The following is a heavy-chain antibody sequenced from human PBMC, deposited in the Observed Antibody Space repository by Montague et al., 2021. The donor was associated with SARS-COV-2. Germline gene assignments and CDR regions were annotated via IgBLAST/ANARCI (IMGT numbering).Heavy chain of an antibody. J-gene: IGHJ3*02. Sequence: SETLSLTCTVSGGSISTYYWSWIRQPPGKGLEWIGYIYYSWSTNYNPSLKSRVTISVDTSKNQFSLKLSSVPAAATAVYYCARDGPFVVVTAIHDTFDIWGQGTMVTVSS. CDR2: IYYSWST. CDR3: ARDGPFVVVTAIHDTFDI. V-gene: IGHV4-59*12. D-gene: IGHD2-21*02. CDR1: GGSISTYY.